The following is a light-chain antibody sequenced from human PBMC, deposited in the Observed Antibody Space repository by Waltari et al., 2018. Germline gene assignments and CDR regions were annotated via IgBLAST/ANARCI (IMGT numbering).Light chain of an antibody. Sequence: SSELTQDPAVSVALGQTVRITCHGDSLRRYYASWYQQKAGQAPVLFIYGKNNRPSGIPDRFSGSSSGNTASLTITRAQAEDEADYYCNSRDSSGNPLVAFGGGTKLTVL. J-gene: IGLJ2*01. CDR3: NSRDSSGNPLVA. CDR1: SLRRYY. V-gene: IGLV3-19*01. CDR2: GKN.